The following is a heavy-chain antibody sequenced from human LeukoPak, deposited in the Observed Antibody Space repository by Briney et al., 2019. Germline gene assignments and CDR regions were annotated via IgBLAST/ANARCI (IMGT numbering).Heavy chain of an antibody. CDR1: GFTLDDYA. D-gene: IGHD3-16*01. CDR2: ISGDGGST. CDR3: AKDKGPGGGPYYFDY. Sequence: PGGSLRLSCAASGFTLDDYAMQWVRQAPGKGLEWVSLISGDGGSTYYADSVEGRFTISRDNSKNSLYLQMNSLRTEDTALYYCAKDKGPGGGPYYFDYWGQGTLVTVSS. J-gene: IGHJ4*02. V-gene: IGHV3-43*02.